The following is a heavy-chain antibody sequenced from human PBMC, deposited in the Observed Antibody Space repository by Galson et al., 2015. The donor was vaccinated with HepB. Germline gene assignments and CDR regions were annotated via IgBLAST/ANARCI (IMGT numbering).Heavy chain of an antibody. Sequence: SVKVSCKASGFTFTSSAVQWVRQARGERLEWIGWIVVGSGNTNYAQKFQERVTITRDMSASTAYMELSSLRSEDTAVYYCAADHGAAAVTMTSGGFDYWGQGTLVTVSS. CDR3: AADHGAAAVTMTSGGFDY. CDR1: GFTFTSSA. D-gene: IGHD6-13*01. J-gene: IGHJ4*02. V-gene: IGHV1-58*01. CDR2: IVVGSGNT.